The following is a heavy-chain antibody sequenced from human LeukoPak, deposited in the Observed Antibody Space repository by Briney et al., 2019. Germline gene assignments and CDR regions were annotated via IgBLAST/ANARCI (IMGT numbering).Heavy chain of an antibody. CDR2: IGGTGGGT. CDR1: GFTFGSYA. Sequence: PGGSLRLSCAVSGFTFGSYAMSWVRQTPGKGLQWVSAIGGTGGGTIYADSLKGRFTISRDNYKNTVYLQMNSLRVEDAAIYYCEKGRIATHGYAEKFLFCGWGPG. D-gene: IGHD6-13*01. CDR3: EKGRIATHGYAEKFLFCG. V-gene: IGHV3-23*01. J-gene: IGHJ1*01.